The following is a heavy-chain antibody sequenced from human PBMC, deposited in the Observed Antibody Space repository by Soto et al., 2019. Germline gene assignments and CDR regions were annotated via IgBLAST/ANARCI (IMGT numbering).Heavy chain of an antibody. J-gene: IGHJ4*02. V-gene: IGHV3-30*18. D-gene: IGHD6-19*01. CDR3: AKGGRQWLVTSDFNY. Sequence: VQLVESGGGVVQPGRSLRLSCAASGFTFSDYAMHLVRQAPGKGLEWVAVVSHDGRNTHYADSVKGRFTISRDSSKNTVSLEMTSLRSEDTAVYYCAKGGRQWLVTSDFNYWGQGALVTVSS. CDR2: VSHDGRNT. CDR1: GFTFSDYA.